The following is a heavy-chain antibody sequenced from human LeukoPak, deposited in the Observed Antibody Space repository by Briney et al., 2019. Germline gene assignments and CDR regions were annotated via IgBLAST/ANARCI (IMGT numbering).Heavy chain of an antibody. J-gene: IGHJ4*02. CDR1: GYSFTSYW. Sequence: LGESLKISCKGSGYSFTSYWIGWVRQMPGKGLEWMGIIYPGDSDTRYSPSFQGQVTISADKYISTAYLQWSSLKASDTAMYCGARQVPVDGYYDSSGYDYWGQGSLVTVSS. V-gene: IGHV5-51*01. CDR3: ARQVPVDGYYDSSGYDY. D-gene: IGHD3-22*01. CDR2: IYPGDSDT.